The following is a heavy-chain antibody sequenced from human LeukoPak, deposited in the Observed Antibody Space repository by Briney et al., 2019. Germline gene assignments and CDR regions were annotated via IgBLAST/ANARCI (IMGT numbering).Heavy chain of an antibody. CDR3: AGQIETALYDY. V-gene: IGHV4-38-2*02. CDR1: GYSISSGYY. CDR2: IYHSGST. D-gene: IGHD1-1*01. Sequence: SETLSLTCTVSGYSISSGYYWGWIRQPPGKGLEWIGSIYHSGSTYYNPSLKSRVTISVDTSENQFPLKLSSVTAADTAVYYCAGQIETALYDYWGQGTLVTVSS. J-gene: IGHJ4*02.